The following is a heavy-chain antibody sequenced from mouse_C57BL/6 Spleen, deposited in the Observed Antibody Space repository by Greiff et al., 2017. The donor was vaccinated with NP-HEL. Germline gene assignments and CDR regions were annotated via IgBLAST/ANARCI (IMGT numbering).Heavy chain of an antibody. D-gene: IGHD1-1*01. J-gene: IGHJ1*03. V-gene: IGHV1-81*01. CDR3: ASSTDGYFDV. Sequence: QVQLKESGAELARPGASVKLSCKASGYTFTSYGISWVKQRTGQGLEWIGEIYPRSGNTYYNEKFKGKATLTADKSSSTAYMELRSLTSEDSAVYFCASSTDGYFDVWGTGTTVTVSS. CDR2: IYPRSGNT. CDR1: GYTFTSYG.